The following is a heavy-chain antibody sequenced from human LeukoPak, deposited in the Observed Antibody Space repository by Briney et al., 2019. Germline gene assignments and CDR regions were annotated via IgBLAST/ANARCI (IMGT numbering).Heavy chain of an antibody. CDR3: ARIRSRKWGFDY. V-gene: IGHV4-39*01. J-gene: IGHJ4*02. CDR1: GGSISSSSYY. CDR2: IYYSGST. Sequence: PSETLSLTCTVSGGSISSSSYYWGWIRQPPGKGLEWLGSIYYSGSTYYNPSLKSRVTISVDTSKNQFSLKLSSVTAADTAVYSCARIRSRKWGFDYWGQGTLVTVSS. D-gene: IGHD1-26*01.